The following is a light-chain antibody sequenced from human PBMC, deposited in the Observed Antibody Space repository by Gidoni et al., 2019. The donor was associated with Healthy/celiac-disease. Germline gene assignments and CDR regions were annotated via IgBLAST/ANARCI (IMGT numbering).Light chain of an antibody. CDR1: QSVLYSSNNNNY. CDR3: QQYYSTPYT. Sequence: DTGMTQSPDSLAVSLGERATINCKSSQSVLYSSNNNNYLAWYQQKPGQPPKLLIYWASTRESGVPDRFSGSGSGTDFTLTISSLQAEDVAVYYCQQYYSTPYTFGRGTKLEIK. J-gene: IGKJ2*01. CDR2: WAS. V-gene: IGKV4-1*01.